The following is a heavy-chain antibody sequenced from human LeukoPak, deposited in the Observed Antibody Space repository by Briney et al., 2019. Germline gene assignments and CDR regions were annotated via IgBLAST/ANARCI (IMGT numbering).Heavy chain of an antibody. CDR1: GFTFNFYY. J-gene: IGHJ2*01. V-gene: IGHV3-13*01. CDR2: IRTTGDT. Sequence: GGSLRLSCAVSGFTFNFYYMHWVRQAPGERLEWVSAIRTTGDTHDPESVKGRFAMSREDAKNSVHLQMNTLRAGDTAVYYCARGVSYYYDNSGHPGWYFDLWGRGTLVTVSS. D-gene: IGHD3-22*01. CDR3: ARGVSYYYDNSGHPGWYFDL.